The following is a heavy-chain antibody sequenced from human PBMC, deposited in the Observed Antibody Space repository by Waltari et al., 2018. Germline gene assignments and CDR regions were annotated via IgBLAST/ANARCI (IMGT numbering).Heavy chain of an antibody. Sequence: QVQLVESGGGVVKPGRSLKLSCEGSGFTFNDFSFHWIRQAPGKGQDCMALISYDGRNDYYADSGKGRFTISRDNSKNMLYLQISSLRSEDTAVYYCARDASRTFDLWGQGTLVTVSS. CDR2: ISYDGRND. J-gene: IGHJ4*02. CDR3: ARDASRTFDL. V-gene: IGHV3-30*15. D-gene: IGHD1-7*01. CDR1: GFTFNDFS.